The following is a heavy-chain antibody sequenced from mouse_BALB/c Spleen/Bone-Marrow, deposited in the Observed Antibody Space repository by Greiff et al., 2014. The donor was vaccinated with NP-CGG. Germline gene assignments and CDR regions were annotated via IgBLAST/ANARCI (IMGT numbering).Heavy chain of an antibody. D-gene: IGHD1-2*01. CDR3: ARAFTTATWGFAY. V-gene: IGHV2-9*02. CDR2: IWAGGST. CDR1: GFSLTSYG. Sequence: VQLQESGPGLVAPSQSLSITCTVSGFSLTSYGVHWVRQPPGKGLEWLGAIWAGGSTNYNSALMSRLSITKDNSKSQVFLEVDSLQTDDTAMYYCARAFTTATWGFAYWGQGTLVTVSA. J-gene: IGHJ3*01.